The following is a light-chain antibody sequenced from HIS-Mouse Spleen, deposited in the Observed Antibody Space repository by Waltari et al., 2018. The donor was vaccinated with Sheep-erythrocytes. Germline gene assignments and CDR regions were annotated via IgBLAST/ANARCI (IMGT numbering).Light chain of an antibody. Sequence: NFMLTQPHSVSESPGKTVTIPCTRSSGSIASNYVRWYQQRPGSAPTTVIYEDNQRPSGVPDRFSGSIDSSSNSASLTISGLKTEDEADYYCQSYDSSNHGVFGGGTKLTVL. J-gene: IGLJ3*02. CDR2: EDN. CDR3: QSYDSSNHGV. V-gene: IGLV6-57*04. CDR1: SGSIASNY.